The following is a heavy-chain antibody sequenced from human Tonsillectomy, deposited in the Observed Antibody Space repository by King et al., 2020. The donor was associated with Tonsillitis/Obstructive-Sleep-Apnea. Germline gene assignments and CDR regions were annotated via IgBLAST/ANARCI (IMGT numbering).Heavy chain of an antibody. J-gene: IGHJ3*02. Sequence: VQLVESGGDLVQPGGSLRLSCAASGFSFRNYEMNWVRQAPGKGPEWVSYISTTGTTIYYADSVKGRFTISRDNAKNSLYLLMNSLRTEDTAVYYCARDLWLPDWFPGAFDIWGQGTTVTVS. CDR2: ISTTGTTI. CDR1: GFSFRNYE. V-gene: IGHV3-48*03. CDR3: ARDLWLPDWFPGAFDI. D-gene: IGHD3-9*01.